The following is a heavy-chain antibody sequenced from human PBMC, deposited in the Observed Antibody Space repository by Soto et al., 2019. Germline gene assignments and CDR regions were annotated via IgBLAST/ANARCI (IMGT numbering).Heavy chain of an antibody. D-gene: IGHD3-10*01. J-gene: IGHJ4*02. V-gene: IGHV1-3*01. Sequence: ASVKVSCKASGYTFTSYAMHWVRQAPGQRLEWMGWINAGNGNTKYPQKFQGRVTITRDTSASTAYMELSSLRSEDTAVYYCARDAYYYGSGSYYPTFPHFDYWGQGTLVTVSS. CDR2: INAGNGNT. CDR1: GYTFTSYA. CDR3: ARDAYYYGSGSYYPTFPHFDY.